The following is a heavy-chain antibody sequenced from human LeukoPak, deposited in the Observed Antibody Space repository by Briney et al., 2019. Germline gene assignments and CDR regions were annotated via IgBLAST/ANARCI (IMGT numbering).Heavy chain of an antibody. Sequence: PGGSLRLSCAASGFTFSSLAMSWIRQPPGKGLEWIGEINHRGSTNYNPSLKSRVSISVDTSKNQFSLKLTSVTAADTAVYYCAGKAVAGPYFDYWGQGTLVTVSS. V-gene: IGHV4-34*08. D-gene: IGHD6-19*01. CDR1: GFTFSSLA. CDR3: AGKAVAGPYFDY. CDR2: INHRGST. J-gene: IGHJ4*02.